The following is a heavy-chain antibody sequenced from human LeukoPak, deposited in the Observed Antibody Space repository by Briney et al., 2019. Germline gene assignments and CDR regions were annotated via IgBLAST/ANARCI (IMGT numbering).Heavy chain of an antibody. CDR1: GGSFSGYY. D-gene: IGHD6-19*01. CDR3: ARVSGWGYYFDY. J-gene: IGHJ4*02. Sequence: PSETLSLTCAVYGGSFSGYYWSWIRQPAGKGLEWIGRIYTSGSTNYNPSLKSRVTMSVDTSKNQFSLKLSSVTAADTAVYYCARVSGWGYYFDYWGQGTLVTVSS. CDR2: IYTSGST. V-gene: IGHV4-59*10.